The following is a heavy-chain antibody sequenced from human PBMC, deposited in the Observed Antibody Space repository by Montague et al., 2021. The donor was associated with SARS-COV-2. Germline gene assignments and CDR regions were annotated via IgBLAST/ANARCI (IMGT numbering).Heavy chain of an antibody. CDR1: GASVGSSD. V-gene: IGHV4-59*02. CDR2: FYIVGST. J-gene: IGHJ3*02. CDR3: ARETMTADAFDI. Sequence: SETLSLTCTVSGASVGSSDWGWIRQSPGKGLEWIGYFYIVGSTDYNPSLKGRATISRDTSKNQSSLKVRSVTAADTAVYYCARETMTADAFDIWGQGTMVTVSS. D-gene: IGHD1-14*01.